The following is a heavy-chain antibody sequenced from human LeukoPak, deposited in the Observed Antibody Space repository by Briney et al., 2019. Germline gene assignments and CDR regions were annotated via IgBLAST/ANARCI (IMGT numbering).Heavy chain of an antibody. CDR1: GGTFRRYA. CDR3: AILSGVVTTSHDYYYYYMDV. J-gene: IGHJ6*03. D-gene: IGHD3-22*01. V-gene: IGHV1-69*01. CDR2: IIPLFVTP. Sequence: SLKISCKASGGTFRRYAISWVRHAPGHGLVRMGGIIPLFVTPHSAHKFHGRVTITADESSSTAYMELSSLRSEDTSVYYCAILSGVVTTSHDYYYYYMDVWGKGTTVTVSS.